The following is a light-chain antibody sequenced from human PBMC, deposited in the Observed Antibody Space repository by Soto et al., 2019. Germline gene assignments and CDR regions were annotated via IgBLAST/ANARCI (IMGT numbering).Light chain of an antibody. V-gene: IGKV3-20*01. CDR2: ATS. CDR3: QQYGSSRYT. CDR1: ESVSSSY. J-gene: IGKJ2*01. Sequence: ETVLTQSPGTLSLSPGERATLSCRASESVSSSYLAWYQQKPGQAPRLLIYATSSRATGIPDRFSGSGSGTDFTLTIRRLEPEDFVVYYCQQYGSSRYTFGQGTKLEIK.